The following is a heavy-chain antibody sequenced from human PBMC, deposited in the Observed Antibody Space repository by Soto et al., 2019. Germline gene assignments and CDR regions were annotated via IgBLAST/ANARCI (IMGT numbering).Heavy chain of an antibody. J-gene: IGHJ4*02. Sequence: SETLSLTCTVSGGSISSYYWSWIRQPPGKGLEWIGYIYYSGSTNYNPSLKSRVTISVDTSKNQFSLKLSSVTAADTAVYYCARGDSGYDLFDYWGQGTLVTVS. CDR2: IYYSGST. V-gene: IGHV4-59*01. D-gene: IGHD5-12*01. CDR3: ARGDSGYDLFDY. CDR1: GGSISSYY.